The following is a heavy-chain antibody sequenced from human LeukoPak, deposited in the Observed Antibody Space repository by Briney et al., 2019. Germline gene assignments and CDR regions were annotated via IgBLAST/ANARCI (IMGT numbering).Heavy chain of an antibody. V-gene: IGHV1-69*05. CDR2: IIPIFGTA. Sequence: SVKVSCKASGGTFSSYAISWVRQAPGQGLEWMGRIIPIFGTANYAQKFQGRVTITTDESTSTAYMELSSLRSEDTAVYYCAREGSSSWYSGNWFDPWGQGTLATVSS. J-gene: IGHJ5*02. D-gene: IGHD6-13*01. CDR1: GGTFSSYA. CDR3: AREGSSSWYSGNWFDP.